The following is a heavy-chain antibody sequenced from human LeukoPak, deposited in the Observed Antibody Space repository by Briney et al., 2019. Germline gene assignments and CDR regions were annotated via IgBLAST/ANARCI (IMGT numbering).Heavy chain of an antibody. CDR2: INTNTGNP. Sequence: GASVKVSCKASGYTFTSYAMNWVRQAPGQGLEWMGWINTNTGNPTYAQGFTGRFVFSLDTSVSTAYLQISSLKAEDTAVYYCAIGGPRKAFGGGDYYDSSGYYPGYYYYGMDVWGQGTTVTVSS. CDR3: AIGGPRKAFGGGDYYDSSGYYPGYYYYGMDV. V-gene: IGHV7-4-1*02. D-gene: IGHD3-22*01. CDR1: GYTFTSYA. J-gene: IGHJ6*02.